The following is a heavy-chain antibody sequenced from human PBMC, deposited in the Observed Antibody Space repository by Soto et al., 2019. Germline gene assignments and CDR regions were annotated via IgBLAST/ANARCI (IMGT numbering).Heavy chain of an antibody. CDR1: GVSISSGGYY. J-gene: IGHJ6*02. CDR2: IYYSGST. Sequence: SETLSLTCTVSGVSISSGGYYWSWIRQHPGKGLEWIGYIYYSGSTYYNPSLKSRVTISVDTSKNQFSLKLSSVTAADTAVYYCARWTRHYYGMDVWGQGTTVTVSS. V-gene: IGHV4-31*03. D-gene: IGHD4-17*01. CDR3: ARWTRHYYGMDV.